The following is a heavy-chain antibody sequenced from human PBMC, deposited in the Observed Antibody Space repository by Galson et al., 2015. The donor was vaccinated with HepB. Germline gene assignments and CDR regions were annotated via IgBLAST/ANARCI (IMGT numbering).Heavy chain of an antibody. J-gene: IGHJ4*02. CDR1: GYTFTSYT. CDR2: INPGNGNT. V-gene: IGHV1-3*01. Sequence: QSGAEVKKPGESLKISCKASGYTFTSYTLHWVRQAPGQRFEWMGWINPGNGNTKYSQKFQGRVTITRDTSAITSYMELSSLRSEDTAMYYCARDLTMFRGVILEYWGQGTLVTVSS. CDR3: ARDLTMFRGVILEY. D-gene: IGHD3-10*01.